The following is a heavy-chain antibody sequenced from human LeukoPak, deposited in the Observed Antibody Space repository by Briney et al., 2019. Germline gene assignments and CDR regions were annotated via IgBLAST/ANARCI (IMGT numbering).Heavy chain of an antibody. CDR3: ARVPGSFYVDFDY. CDR1: GFTFSSYS. Sequence: GGSLRLSCAASGFTFSSYSMNWVRQAPGKGLEWVSSISSSSSYIYYADSVKGRFTISRDNSKNTLYLQMNSLRAEDAAVYYCARVPGSFYVDFDYWGQGVLVTVSS. CDR2: ISSSSSYI. D-gene: IGHD3-10*01. V-gene: IGHV3-21*04. J-gene: IGHJ4*02.